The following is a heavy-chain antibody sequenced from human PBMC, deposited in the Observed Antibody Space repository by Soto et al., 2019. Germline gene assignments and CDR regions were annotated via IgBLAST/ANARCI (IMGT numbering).Heavy chain of an antibody. J-gene: IGHJ6*03. Sequence: EVQLVESGGGLVQPGGSLRLSCVASGFTFSNYWMYWVRQASGEGLVWVSRINSDGSVSSYADSVKGRLTISRDNVKNTLYLQMDSLRAEDTAVYYCARGDCVGGTCYSLAGSFYYYMDVWGKGTTVTVFS. CDR3: ARGDCVGGTCYSLAGSFYYYMDV. D-gene: IGHD2-15*01. V-gene: IGHV3-74*01. CDR1: GFTFSNYW. CDR2: INSDGSVS.